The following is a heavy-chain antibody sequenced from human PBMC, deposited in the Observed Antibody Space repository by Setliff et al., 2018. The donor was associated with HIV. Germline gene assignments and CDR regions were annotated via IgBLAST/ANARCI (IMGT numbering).Heavy chain of an antibody. Sequence: PGGSLRLSCAASGLIFSSYEMNWVRQAPGKGLEWISFIGGHGSIIHYADSVKGRFTISTDNAKNSVYLQMHSLRVEDTAVDYCAKDRYYDSSGSPFDYWGQGTLVTVSS. J-gene: IGHJ4*02. CDR2: IGGHGSII. V-gene: IGHV3-48*03. CDR3: AKDRYYDSSGSPFDY. CDR1: GLIFSSYE. D-gene: IGHD3-22*01.